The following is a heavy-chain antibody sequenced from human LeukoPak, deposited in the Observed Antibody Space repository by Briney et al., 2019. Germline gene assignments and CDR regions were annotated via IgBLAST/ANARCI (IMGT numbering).Heavy chain of an antibody. CDR2: ISAYNGNT. D-gene: IGHD1-26*01. V-gene: IGHV1-18*04. CDR1: GYTFTSYY. J-gene: IGHJ3*02. Sequence: GASVKVSCKASGYTFTSYYMHWVRQAPGQGLEWMGWISAYNGNTNYAQKLQGRVTMTTDTSTSTAYMELRSLRSDDTAVYYCARDRDLTGSRGAFDIWGQGTMVTVSS. CDR3: ARDRDLTGSRGAFDI.